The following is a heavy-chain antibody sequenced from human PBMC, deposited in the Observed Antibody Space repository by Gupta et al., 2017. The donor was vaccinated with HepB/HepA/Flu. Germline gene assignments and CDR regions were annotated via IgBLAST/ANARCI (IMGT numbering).Heavy chain of an antibody. V-gene: IGHV3-30*18. D-gene: IGHD2-15*01. CDR2: ISYDGSNK. CDR3: AKDLRSGGSYIN. CDR1: GFTFSSYG. J-gene: IGHJ4*02. Sequence: QVQLVESGGGVVQPGRSLRLSCAASGFTFSSYGMHWVRQAPGKGLEWVAVISYDGSNKYYADSVKGRFTISRDNSKNTLYLQMNSLRAEDTAVYYCAKDLRSGGSYINWGQGTLVTVAS.